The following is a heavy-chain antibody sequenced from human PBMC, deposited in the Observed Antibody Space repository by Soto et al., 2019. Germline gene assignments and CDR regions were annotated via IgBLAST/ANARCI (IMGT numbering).Heavy chain of an antibody. CDR1: CGSISSGDYY. Sequence: SETLSLTCTVSCGSISSGDYYWSWIRQPPGKGLEWIGYIYYSGSTYYNPSLKSRVTISVDTSKNQFSLKLSSVTAADTAVYYCARGKTTVHDYWGQGTLVTVSS. J-gene: IGHJ4*02. CDR3: ARGKTTVHDY. CDR2: IYYSGST. V-gene: IGHV4-30-4*01. D-gene: IGHD4-17*01.